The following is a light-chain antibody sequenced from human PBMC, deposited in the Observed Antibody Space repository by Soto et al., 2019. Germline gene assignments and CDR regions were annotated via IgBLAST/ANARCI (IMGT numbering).Light chain of an antibody. Sequence: QSALTQPASVSGSPGQSITISCTGTSSDVGGYNYVSWYQQHPGKAPKLMIYDVTNRPSGVSIRFSGSKSGNTASLTISGLQAEDEADYYCTSYTGSNTDVFGTGTKLTVL. CDR1: SSDVGGYNY. CDR2: DVT. V-gene: IGLV2-14*01. J-gene: IGLJ1*01. CDR3: TSYTGSNTDV.